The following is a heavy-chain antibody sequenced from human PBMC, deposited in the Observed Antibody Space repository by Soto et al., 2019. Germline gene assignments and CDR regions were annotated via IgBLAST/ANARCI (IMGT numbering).Heavy chain of an antibody. V-gene: IGHV1-18*01. J-gene: IGHJ5*02. Sequence: ASVKVSCKASGYTFTSYGISWVRQAPGQGLEWMGWISAYNGNTNYAQKLQGRVTMTTDTSTSTAYMELRSLRSDDTAVYYCARRDHDYGGFTGSWFDPWGQAPLVTVSS. CDR1: GYTFTSYG. D-gene: IGHD4-17*01. CDR3: ARRDHDYGGFTGSWFDP. CDR2: ISAYNGNT.